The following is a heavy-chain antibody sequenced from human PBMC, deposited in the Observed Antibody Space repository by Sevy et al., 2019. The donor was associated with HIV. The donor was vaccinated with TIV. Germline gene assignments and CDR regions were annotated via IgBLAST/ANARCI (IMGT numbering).Heavy chain of an antibody. CDR3: ARGLIMITFGGVIANGSDAFDI. Sequence: ASVKVSCKASGYTFIDYYIHWVRQAPGQGLEWMGWINPDNGGTNYAQKFQGRVTMTRDTSISTAYMELSRLRSDDTAVYYCARGLIMITFGGVIANGSDAFDIWGQGTMVTVSS. CDR2: INPDNGGT. CDR1: GYTFIDYY. V-gene: IGHV1-2*02. J-gene: IGHJ3*02. D-gene: IGHD3-16*02.